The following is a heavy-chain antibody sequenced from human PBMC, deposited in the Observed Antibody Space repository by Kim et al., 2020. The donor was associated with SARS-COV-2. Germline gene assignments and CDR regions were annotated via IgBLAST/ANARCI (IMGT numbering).Heavy chain of an antibody. CDR2: ISYDGSNK. CDR1: GFTFSSYA. J-gene: IGHJ6*02. CDR3: ARDRLYYYYYGMDV. V-gene: IGHV3-30-3*01. Sequence: PGGSLRLSCAASGFTFSSYAMHWVRQAPGKGLEWVAVISYDGSNKYYADSVKGRFTISRDNSKNTLYLQMNSLRAEDTAVYYCARDRLYYYYYGMDVWGQGTTVTVSS.